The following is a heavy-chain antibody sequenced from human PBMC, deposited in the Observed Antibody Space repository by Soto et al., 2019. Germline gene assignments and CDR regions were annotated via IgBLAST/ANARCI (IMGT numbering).Heavy chain of an antibody. V-gene: IGHV3-48*03. CDR2: ISSSGSTI. D-gene: IGHD5-12*01. CDR1: GFTFSGYE. J-gene: IGHJ4*02. Sequence: LRLSCAASGFTFSGYEMDWVRQAPGKGLEWVSYISSSGSTIYYADSVKGRFTISRDNAKNSLYLQINSLRAEDTAVYYCARGGVATFYYWGQGTLVTVSS. CDR3: ARGGVATFYY.